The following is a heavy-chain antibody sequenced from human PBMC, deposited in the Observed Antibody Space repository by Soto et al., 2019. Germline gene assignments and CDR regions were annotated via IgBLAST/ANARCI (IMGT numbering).Heavy chain of an antibody. CDR3: AREGGDGYNWSLDY. V-gene: IGHV3-48*03. J-gene: IGHJ4*02. D-gene: IGHD5-12*01. CDR1: GFTFSSYE. CDR2: ISSSGSTI. Sequence: EVPLVESGGGLVQPGGSLRLSCAASGFTFSSYEMNWVRQAPGKGLEWVSYISSSGSTIYYADSVKGRFTISRDNAKNSLYLQMNSLRAEDTAVYYCAREGGDGYNWSLDYWGQGTLVTVSS.